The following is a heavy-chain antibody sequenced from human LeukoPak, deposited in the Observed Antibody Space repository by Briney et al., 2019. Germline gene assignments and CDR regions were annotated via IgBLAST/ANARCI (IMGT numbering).Heavy chain of an antibody. CDR1: GYTFTGYY. D-gene: IGHD2-15*01. CDR3: ARGYCSGGSCYLSFDY. J-gene: IGHJ4*02. CDR2: INPNSGGT. Sequence: ALVKVSCKASGYTFTGYYMHWVRQAPGQGLEWMGRINPNSGGTNYAQKFQGRVTMTRDTSISTAHMELSRLRSDDTAVYYCARGYCSGGSCYLSFDYWGQGTLVTVSS. V-gene: IGHV1-2*06.